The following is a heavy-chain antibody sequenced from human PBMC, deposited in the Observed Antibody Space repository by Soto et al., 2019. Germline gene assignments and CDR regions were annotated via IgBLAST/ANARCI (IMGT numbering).Heavy chain of an antibody. V-gene: IGHV1-24*01. CDR1: GYTLTELS. CDR3: ATGDSSGYLFTFNY. D-gene: IGHD3-22*01. Sequence: ASVKVSCKVSGYTLTELSMHWVRQAPGKGLEWMGGFDPEDGETIYAQKFQGRVTMTEDTSTDTAYVELSSLRSEDTAVYYCATGDSSGYLFTFNYWGQGTLVTVSS. CDR2: FDPEDGET. J-gene: IGHJ4*02.